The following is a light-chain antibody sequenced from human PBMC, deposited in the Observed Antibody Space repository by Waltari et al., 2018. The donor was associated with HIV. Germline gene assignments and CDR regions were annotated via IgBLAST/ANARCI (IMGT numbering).Light chain of an antibody. Sequence: QSVLTQPPSVSGAPGQRVTISCTGSSPNIGAGYDGHWYQQLPGTAPKLLIYGNSNRPSGVPDRFSGSKSGTSASLAITGLQAEDEADYYCQSYDSSLSDSRVFGGGTKLTVL. CDR2: GNS. CDR3: QSYDSSLSDSRV. J-gene: IGLJ3*02. CDR1: SPNIGAGYD. V-gene: IGLV1-40*01.